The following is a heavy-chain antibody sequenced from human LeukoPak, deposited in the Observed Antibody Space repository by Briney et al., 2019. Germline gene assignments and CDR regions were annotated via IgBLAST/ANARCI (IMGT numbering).Heavy chain of an antibody. CDR2: IRSKAYGGTT. CDR1: GFTFGGYS. J-gene: IGHJ1*01. D-gene: IGHD3-3*01. Sequence: PGRSLRLSCTASGFTFGGYSMRWVGQAPGKGLEWVGFIRSKAYGGTTEYAASVKGRFTISRDDSKSIAYLQMNSLKTEDTAVYYCTREPASYDFWSGTEYFQHWGQGTLVTVSS. V-gene: IGHV3-49*04. CDR3: TREPASYDFWSGTEYFQH.